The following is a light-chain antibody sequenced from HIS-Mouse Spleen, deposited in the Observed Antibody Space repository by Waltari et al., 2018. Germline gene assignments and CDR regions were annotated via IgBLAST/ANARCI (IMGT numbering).Light chain of an antibody. CDR3: QQRSNWPT. V-gene: IGKV3-11*01. Sequence: ELVLTQSPATLSLSPGERATLPCRASQRVSSYLAWYQQKPGQAPRLLIYDASNRATGIPARFSGSGSGTDFTLTISSLEPEDFAVYYCQQRSNWPTFGGGTKVEIK. CDR1: QRVSSY. CDR2: DAS. J-gene: IGKJ4*01.